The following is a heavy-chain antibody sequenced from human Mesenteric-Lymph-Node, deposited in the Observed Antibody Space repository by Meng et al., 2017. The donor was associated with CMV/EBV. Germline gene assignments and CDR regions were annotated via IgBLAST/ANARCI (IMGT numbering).Heavy chain of an antibody. V-gene: IGHV4-34*01. CDR3: ARHQRWLKSEGGFNY. CDR1: GGSFSGYY. D-gene: IGHD4-23*01. J-gene: IGHJ4*02. Sequence: QVQLPQWGAGLLTPSETLSLTCAFYGGSFSGYYWSWIRQPPGKGLEWIGEINHSGSTNYNPSLKSRVTISVDTSKNQFSLKLSSVTAADTAVYYCARHQRWLKSEGGFNYWGQGTLVTVSS. CDR2: INHSGST.